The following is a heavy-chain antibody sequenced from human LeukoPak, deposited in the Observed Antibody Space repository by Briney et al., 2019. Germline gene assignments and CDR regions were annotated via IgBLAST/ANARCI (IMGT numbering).Heavy chain of an antibody. Sequence: GGSLRLSCAASGFTFSSYAMSWVRQAPGKGLEWVSTISNNDGSTYYADSVKGRFTISRDNSKNTLYLQMNSLRAEDTAVYYCAKDWAWFGELLSYYFDYWGREPWSPSPQ. CDR1: GFTFSSYA. V-gene: IGHV3-23*01. D-gene: IGHD3-10*01. CDR2: ISNNDGST. CDR3: AKDWAWFGELLSYYFDY. J-gene: IGHJ4*02.